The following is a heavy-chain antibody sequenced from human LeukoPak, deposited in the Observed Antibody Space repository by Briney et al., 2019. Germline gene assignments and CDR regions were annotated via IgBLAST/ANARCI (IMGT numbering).Heavy chain of an antibody. CDR1: GGSISSSSYY. D-gene: IGHD3-22*01. V-gene: IGHV4-39*01. CDR2: IYYSGST. J-gene: IGHJ5*02. Sequence: SETLSLTCTVSGGSISSSSYYWGWIRQPPGKGLEWIGSIYYSGSTYYNPSLKSRVTISVDTSKNQFSLKLSSVTAADTAVYYCARHVDYYDSSGLNGGGFDPWGQGTLVTVSS. CDR3: ARHVDYYDSSGLNGGGFDP.